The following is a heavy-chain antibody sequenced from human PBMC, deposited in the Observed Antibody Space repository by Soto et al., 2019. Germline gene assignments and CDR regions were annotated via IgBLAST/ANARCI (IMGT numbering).Heavy chain of an antibody. J-gene: IGHJ6*02. CDR2: VTGGGHTT. Sequence: GSLRLSCAASGFTFSRYAMSWVRQAPGKGLEWVSTVTGGGHTTYNADSVNGRFTISRDNSKNTLYLQMNNLRAEDTAIYYCASSSGDLDVYGMDIWGPGTTVTVSS. CDR1: GFTFSRYA. V-gene: IGHV3-23*01. D-gene: IGHD3-10*01. CDR3: ASSSGDLDVYGMDI.